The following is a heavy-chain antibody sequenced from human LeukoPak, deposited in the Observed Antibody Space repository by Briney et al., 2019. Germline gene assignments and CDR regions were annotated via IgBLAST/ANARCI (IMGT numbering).Heavy chain of an antibody. D-gene: IGHD3-3*01. V-gene: IGHV4-34*01. CDR1: GGSQSGYY. Sequence: SETLSLTRAVYGGSQSGYYWRWIRPPPGRGRECIGDIYHRESTNYNPSPKSRLTISVDTSKNQFSLKLSSVTAAVTAVYYCARGPYDFWSGYSRGWFDPWGQGTLVTVSS. J-gene: IGHJ5*02. CDR3: ARGPYDFWSGYSRGWFDP. CDR2: IYHREST.